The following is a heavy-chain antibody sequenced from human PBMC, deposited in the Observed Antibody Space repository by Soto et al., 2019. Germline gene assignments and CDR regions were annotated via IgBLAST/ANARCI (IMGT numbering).Heavy chain of an antibody. Sequence: QITLKESGPTLVKPTQTLTLTCTFSGFSLSTRGVGVGWIRQPPGKALEWLALIYWDDDEGYSPSLQSRLTITKDTSKIQVVLTMTHMDPVDTATYYCAHRPRGYSYHFDYWGQGTRVTVSS. D-gene: IGHD5-18*01. CDR3: AHRPRGYSYHFDY. J-gene: IGHJ4*02. CDR1: GFSLSTRGVG. V-gene: IGHV2-5*02. CDR2: IYWDDDE.